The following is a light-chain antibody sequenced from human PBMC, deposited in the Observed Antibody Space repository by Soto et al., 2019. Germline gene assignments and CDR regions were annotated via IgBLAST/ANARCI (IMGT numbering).Light chain of an antibody. J-gene: IGKJ5*01. Sequence: EIVMTQSPATLSVSPGERVAFSCRASQSVNSKLAWYQHKPGRAPRLLISGASTGATGISARFSGSGSGTEFTLTISSLQSEDFAVYYCQQYNNWPPITFGQGTRLEI. CDR3: QQYNNWPPIT. CDR2: GAS. V-gene: IGKV3-15*01. CDR1: QSVNSK.